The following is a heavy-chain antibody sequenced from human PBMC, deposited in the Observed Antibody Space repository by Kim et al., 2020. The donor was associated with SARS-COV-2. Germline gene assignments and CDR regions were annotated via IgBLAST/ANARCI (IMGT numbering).Heavy chain of an antibody. Sequence: GGSLRLSCAASGFSFSVYWVSWVRQAPGKGLEWVAAIKPDGSEKDYGESVRGRFTISRDNTKNSLSLQMDSLRAEDTAVSYCAREYPWGQGTLVTVSS. J-gene: IGHJ5*02. CDR3: AREYP. V-gene: IGHV3-7*03. CDR2: IKPDGSEK. CDR1: GFSFSVYW.